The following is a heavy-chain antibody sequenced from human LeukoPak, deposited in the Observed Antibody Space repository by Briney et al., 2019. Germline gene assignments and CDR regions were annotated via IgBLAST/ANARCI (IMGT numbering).Heavy chain of an antibody. Sequence: NASETLSLTCIVSGGSISNYYWSWFRQPPGKGLESIGYIYSSGTTNYNPSLQSRVTMLVDTSRNQFSLRLSSVTAADTAVYCCARHETGGTYPLKYWGQGTLVTVSS. V-gene: IGHV4-59*08. CDR3: ARHETGGTYPLKY. CDR2: IYSSGTT. J-gene: IGHJ4*02. CDR1: GGSISNYY. D-gene: IGHD1-26*01.